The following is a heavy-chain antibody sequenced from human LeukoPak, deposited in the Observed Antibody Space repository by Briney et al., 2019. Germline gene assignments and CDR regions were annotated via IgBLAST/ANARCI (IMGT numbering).Heavy chain of an antibody. V-gene: IGHV3-66*01. CDR3: ASDSYSPEYFQH. CDR1: GFSVSNNY. D-gene: IGHD2-15*01. Sequence: TGGSLRLSCAASGFSVSNNYMSWVRQAPGKGLEWVSVIYSGGSTFYADSVKGRFTISRDISKNTLYLQMNSLRAEDTAVYYCASDSYSPEYFQHWGQGTLVTVSS. CDR2: IYSGGST. J-gene: IGHJ1*01.